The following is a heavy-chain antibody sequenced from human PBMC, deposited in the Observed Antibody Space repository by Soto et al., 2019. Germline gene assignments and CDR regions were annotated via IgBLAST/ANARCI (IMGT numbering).Heavy chain of an antibody. CDR3: ARDEYCSSTSCPFAFDI. D-gene: IGHD2-2*01. CDR2: INPNSGGT. Sequence: SVNVSCKASGYTFTGYYMYWVRQAPGQGLEWMGWINPNSGGTNYAQKFQGRVTMTRDTSISTAYMELSRLRSDDTAVYYCARDEYCSSTSCPFAFDIWGQGTMVIVSS. CDR1: GYTFTGYY. J-gene: IGHJ3*02. V-gene: IGHV1-2*02.